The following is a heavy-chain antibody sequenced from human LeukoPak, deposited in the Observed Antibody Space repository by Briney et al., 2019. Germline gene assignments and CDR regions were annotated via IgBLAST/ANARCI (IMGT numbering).Heavy chain of an antibody. V-gene: IGHV3-23*01. J-gene: IGHJ4*02. CDR3: AKGNSGPYSPLGY. Sequence: GGSLRLSCAAFGFTFSSYAMNWVRQAPGKGLEWVSTISGSDGSTFYAGSVKGRFTISRDNSNSTLYLQMNSLRAEDTAVYYCAKGNSGPYSPLGYWGQGTLVTVSS. D-gene: IGHD1-26*01. CDR2: ISGSDGST. CDR1: GFTFSSYA.